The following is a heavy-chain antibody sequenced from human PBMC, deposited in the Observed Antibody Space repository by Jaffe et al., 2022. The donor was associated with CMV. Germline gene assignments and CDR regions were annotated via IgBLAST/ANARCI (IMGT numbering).Heavy chain of an antibody. Sequence: QVQLVQSGAEVKKPGASVKVSCKASGYIFTTYYIHWVRQAPGQGLEWMGIIYPNGATTKKAQTFQGRVTMTRDTSTSTVYMEVSSLRSEDTAMYYCATDAGSAGFDSWGQGTLVTVSS. V-gene: IGHV1-46*01. CDR3: ATDAGSAGFDS. D-gene: IGHD6-25*01. J-gene: IGHJ4*02. CDR2: IYPNGATT. CDR1: GYIFTTYY.